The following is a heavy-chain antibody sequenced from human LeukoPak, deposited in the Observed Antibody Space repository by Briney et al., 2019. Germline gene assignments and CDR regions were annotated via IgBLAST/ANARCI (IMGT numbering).Heavy chain of an antibody. J-gene: IGHJ6*03. CDR1: GFTFSSYG. Sequence: PGGSLRLSCAASGFTFSSYGMSWVRQAPGKGLEWVSAISGSGGSTYYADSVKGRFTISRDNSKNTLYLQMNSLRAEDTAVYYCAKDGVVEDYYGSGSFHYYYYMDVWGKGTTVTISS. V-gene: IGHV3-23*01. CDR3: AKDGVVEDYYGSGSFHYYYYMDV. CDR2: ISGSGGST. D-gene: IGHD3-10*01.